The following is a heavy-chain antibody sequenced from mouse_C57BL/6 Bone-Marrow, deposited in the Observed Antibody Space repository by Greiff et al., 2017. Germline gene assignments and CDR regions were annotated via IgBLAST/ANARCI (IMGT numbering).Heavy chain of an antibody. J-gene: IGHJ1*03. CDR2: ISDGGSYT. CDR1: GFTFSSYA. D-gene: IGHD2-10*02. CDR3: ARAVWHWYFDV. Sequence: EVKVVESGGGLVKPGGSLKLSCAASGFTFSSYAMSWVRQTPEKRLEWVATISDGGSYTYYPDNVKGRFTISRDNAKNNLFLQMSHLKSEDTAMYYCARAVWHWYFDVWGTGTTVTVSS. V-gene: IGHV5-4*03.